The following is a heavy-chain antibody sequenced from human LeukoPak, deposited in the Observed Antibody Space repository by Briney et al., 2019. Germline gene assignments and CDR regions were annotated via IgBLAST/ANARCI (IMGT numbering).Heavy chain of an antibody. D-gene: IGHD4-17*01. V-gene: IGHV3-30*02. Sequence: GGSLRLSCVASGFSFKTDGMHWVRQAPGKGLEWVAHIRHDGSLIYYSESAKGRFTISRDNSKNTLYLQMNSLRSDDTAVYYCTRGDDYGSNMRLPKFNWFDPGARDPWSPSPQ. CDR3: TRGDDYGSNMRLPKFNWFDP. J-gene: IGHJ5*02. CDR2: IRHDGSLI. CDR1: GFSFKTDG.